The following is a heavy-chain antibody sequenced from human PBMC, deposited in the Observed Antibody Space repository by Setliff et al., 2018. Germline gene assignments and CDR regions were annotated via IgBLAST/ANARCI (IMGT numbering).Heavy chain of an antibody. CDR2: ITFGSLSR. V-gene: IGHV3-23*01. J-gene: IGHJ4*02. D-gene: IGHD3-22*01. CDR1: GFTFSSYA. CDR3: AKGQGQYYDSSGYYGRVLDY. Sequence: PGGSLRLSCAASGFTFSSYAMSWVRQAPGKGLEWVSAITFGSLSRYYADSVKGRFTISRDNSKNTLFLEMNSLRTEDTAVYYCAKGQGQYYDSSGYYGRVLDYWGQGTLVTVS.